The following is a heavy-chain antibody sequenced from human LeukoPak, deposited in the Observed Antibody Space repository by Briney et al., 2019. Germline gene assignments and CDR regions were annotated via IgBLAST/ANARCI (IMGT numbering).Heavy chain of an antibody. CDR2: ISGSGSGT. Sequence: GGSLRLSCAASGFTFSSYAMSWVRQAPGKGLEWVSSISGSGSGTYYADSVKGRFTISRDSSKNTLFLQMNSLRAEDTAVYYCAKDTFARSLPEFGYWGQGTLVTVSS. CDR3: AKDTFARSLPEFGY. V-gene: IGHV3-23*01. J-gene: IGHJ4*02. CDR1: GFTFSSYA.